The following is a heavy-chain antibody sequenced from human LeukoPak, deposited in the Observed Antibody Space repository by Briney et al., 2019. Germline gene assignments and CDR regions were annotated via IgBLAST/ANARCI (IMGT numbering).Heavy chain of an antibody. V-gene: IGHV1-69*04. Sequence: GASVTVSCKASGGTFSNYAISWVRQAPGQGLEWMGRIIPILGIANYAQKFQGRVTITADKSTSTAYMELSSLRSEDTAVYYCARDKGIAAAPSENYYYGMDVWGQGTTVTVSS. J-gene: IGHJ6*02. CDR1: GGTFSNYA. CDR3: ARDKGIAAAPSENYYYGMDV. D-gene: IGHD6-13*01. CDR2: IIPILGIA.